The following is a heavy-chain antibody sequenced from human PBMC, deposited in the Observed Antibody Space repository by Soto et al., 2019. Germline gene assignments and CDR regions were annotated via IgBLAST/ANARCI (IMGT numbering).Heavy chain of an antibody. CDR1: GGSISSGGYY. J-gene: IGHJ4*02. Sequence: QVQLQESGPGLVKPSQTLSLTCTVSGGSISSGGYYWSWIRQHPGKGLEWIGYIYYSGSTYYNPSLKSRVTISVDTSKNQFSLKLSSVTAADTAVYYCARIAGRSSGYYRKDWEPSAERGHFDYWGQGTLVTVSS. CDR2: IYYSGST. D-gene: IGHD3-22*01. CDR3: ARIAGRSSGYYRKDWEPSAERGHFDY. V-gene: IGHV4-31*03.